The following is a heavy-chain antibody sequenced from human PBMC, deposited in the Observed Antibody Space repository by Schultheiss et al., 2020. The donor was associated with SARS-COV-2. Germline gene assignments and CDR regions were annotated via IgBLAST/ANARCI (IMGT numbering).Heavy chain of an antibody. Sequence: SETLSLTCTVSGGSISSGGYYWSWIRQHPGKGLEWIGYIYYSGSTNYNPSLKSRVTISVDTSKNQFSLKLSSVTAADTAVYYCAREGYCSSTSCYDDYYYYYMDVWGKGTTVTVSS. CDR1: GGSISSGGYY. D-gene: IGHD2-2*01. J-gene: IGHJ6*03. V-gene: IGHV4-61*08. CDR3: AREGYCSSTSCYDDYYYYYMDV. CDR2: IYYSGST.